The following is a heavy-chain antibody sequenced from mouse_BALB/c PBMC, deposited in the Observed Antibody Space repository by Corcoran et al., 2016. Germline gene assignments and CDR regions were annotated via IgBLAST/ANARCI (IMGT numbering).Heavy chain of an antibody. V-gene: IGHV9-3-1*01. CDR1: GYTFTNYG. Sequence: QIQLVQSGPELKKPGDPVKISCKASGYTFTNYGMNWVKQAPGKGLKWMGWINTYTGEPTYADDFKGRFAFSLETSASTAYLQINTLPHEDTATYFCARLDYWGQGTTLTVSS. J-gene: IGHJ2*01. CDR3: ARLDY. CDR2: INTYTGEP.